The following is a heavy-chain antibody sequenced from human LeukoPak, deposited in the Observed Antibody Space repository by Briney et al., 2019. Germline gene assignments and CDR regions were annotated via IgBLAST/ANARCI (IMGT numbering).Heavy chain of an antibody. CDR2: IYPGDSDT. D-gene: IGHD3-3*01. Sequence: GESLKISCKGSGYSFTSYWIGWVRQMPGKGLEWMGIIYPGDSDTGYSPSFQGQVTISADKSISTAYLQWSGLKASDTAMYYCARRSRGLRFLEWLSDDYWGQGTLVAVSS. J-gene: IGHJ4*02. CDR1: GYSFTSYW. CDR3: ARRSRGLRFLEWLSDDY. V-gene: IGHV5-51*01.